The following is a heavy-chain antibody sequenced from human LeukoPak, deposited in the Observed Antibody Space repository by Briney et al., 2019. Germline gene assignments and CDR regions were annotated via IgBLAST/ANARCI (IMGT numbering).Heavy chain of an antibody. J-gene: IGHJ4*02. CDR2: IYTSGST. CDR1: GGSISSGSYY. CDR3: ARELWFGDYFDY. D-gene: IGHD3-10*01. V-gene: IGHV4-61*02. Sequence: SQTLSLTCTVSGGSISSGSYYWSWIRQPAGKGLEWIGRIYTSGSTNYNPSLKSRVTISVDTSKNQFSLKLSSVTAADTAVYYCARELWFGDYFDYWGQGTLVTVSS.